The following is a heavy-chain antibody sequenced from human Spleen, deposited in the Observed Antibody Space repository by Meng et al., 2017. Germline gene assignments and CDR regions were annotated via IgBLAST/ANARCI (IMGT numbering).Heavy chain of an antibody. Sequence: QGQLQQWGAGLLKPSETLSLTCVVSGGSFSDYYWSWIRQPPGKGLEWIGEINHSGSTNYNPSLESRATISVDTSQNNLSLKLSSVTAADSAVYYCAREGRYSRLNWFDPWGQGTLVTVSS. D-gene: IGHD6-13*01. J-gene: IGHJ5*02. CDR1: GGSFSDYY. V-gene: IGHV4-34*01. CDR3: AREGRYSRLNWFDP. CDR2: INHSGST.